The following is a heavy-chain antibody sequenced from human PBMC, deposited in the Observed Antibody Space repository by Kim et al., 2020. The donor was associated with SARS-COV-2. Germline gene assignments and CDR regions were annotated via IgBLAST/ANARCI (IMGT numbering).Heavy chain of an antibody. D-gene: IGHD1-26*01. V-gene: IGHV1-18*01. J-gene: IGHJ4*02. CDR2: ISAYNGNT. CDR1: GYTFTSYG. CDR3: AREVGFGSYIYYFDY. Sequence: ASVKVSCKASGYTFTSYGISWVRQAPGQGLEWMGWISAYNGNTNYAQKLQGRVTMTTDTSTSTAYMELRSLRSDDTAVYYCAREVGFGSYIYYFDYWGQGTLVTVSS.